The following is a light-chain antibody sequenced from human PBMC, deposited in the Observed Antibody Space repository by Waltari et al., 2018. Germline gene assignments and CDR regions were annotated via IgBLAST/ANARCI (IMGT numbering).Light chain of an antibody. CDR1: GDELEHYNF. CDR3: NSYTHYNNFV. CDR2: EAT. J-gene: IGLJ1*01. Sequence: SALAQPASVSGSPGQSITISCTRVGDELEHYNFVSWYQQHPGTAPRLLIYEATKRPSGVPDRFSGSKSGNTASLTVSGLQADDEADYYCNSYTHYNNFVFGTGTKVTVL. V-gene: IGLV2-8*01.